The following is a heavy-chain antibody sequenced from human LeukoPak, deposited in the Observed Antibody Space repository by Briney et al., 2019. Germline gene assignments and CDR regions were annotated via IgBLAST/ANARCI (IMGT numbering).Heavy chain of an antibody. J-gene: IGHJ4*02. V-gene: IGHV1-2*02. CDR3: ARGPRWVSANTFDY. D-gene: IGHD2-8*01. CDR2: INPNSGGT. CDR1: GYTFTDYY. Sequence: GASVKVSCKASGYTFTDYYIHWVRQAPGQGLEWIGWINPNSGGTNYAQKFQGRVTMTRDTSISTAYMELSRLRSDDTAVYYCARGPRWVSANTFDYWGQGTLVTVSS.